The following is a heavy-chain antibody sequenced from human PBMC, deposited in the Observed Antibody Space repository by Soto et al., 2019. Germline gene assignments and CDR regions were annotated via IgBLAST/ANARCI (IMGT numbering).Heavy chain of an antibody. CDR3: AKYSSSWSYYFDY. CDR2: ISGSGGST. CDR1: GFTFSSYA. Sequence: QAGGSLRLSCAASGFTFSSYAMSWVRQAPGKGLEWVSAISGSGGSTYYADSVKGRFTISRDNSKNTLYLQMNSLRAEDTAVYYCAKYSSSWSYYFDYWGQGTLVTVSS. V-gene: IGHV3-23*01. D-gene: IGHD6-13*01. J-gene: IGHJ4*02.